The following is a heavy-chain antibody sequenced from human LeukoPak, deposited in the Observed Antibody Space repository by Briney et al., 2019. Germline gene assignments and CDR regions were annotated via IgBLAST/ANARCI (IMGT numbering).Heavy chain of an antibody. D-gene: IGHD2-21*01. Sequence: LSLTCTVSGGSISSGDYYWSWIRQPPGKGLEWVSSISVSDSYKYFADSVKGRFTISRDNAKSSLYLQMNSLTAEDTALYYCARLYLDAFDIWGQGTMVTVSS. CDR2: ISVSDSYK. CDR1: GGSISSGDYY. V-gene: IGHV3-11*06. CDR3: ARLYLDAFDI. J-gene: IGHJ3*02.